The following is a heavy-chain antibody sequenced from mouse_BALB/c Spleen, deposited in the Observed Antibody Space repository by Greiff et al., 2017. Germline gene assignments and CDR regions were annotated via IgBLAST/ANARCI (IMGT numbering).Heavy chain of an antibody. CDR1: GYTFTSYW. Sequence: VQLQQSGAELARPGASVKLSCKASGYTFTSYWMQWVKQRPGQGLEWIGAIYPGDGDTRYTQKFKGKATFTADTSSNTAYMQLSSLTSEDSAVYYCAIRLRGDYYAMDYWGQGTSVTVSS. CDR3: AIRLRGDYYAMDY. V-gene: IGHV1-87*01. D-gene: IGHD1-2*01. J-gene: IGHJ4*01. CDR2: IYPGDGDT.